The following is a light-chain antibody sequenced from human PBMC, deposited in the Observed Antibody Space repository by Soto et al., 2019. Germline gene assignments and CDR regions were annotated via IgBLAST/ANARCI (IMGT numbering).Light chain of an antibody. Sequence: EIVMTQSPATLSVSPGESATLSCRASQSINTNLGWYQQKPGQAPRLLIYGASTRATGIPARFSGRGSGTAFTLTISSLQSEDFAVYYCQHCNGWSAFGQGTRLEIK. CDR2: GAS. J-gene: IGKJ5*01. V-gene: IGKV3D-15*01. CDR1: QSINTN. CDR3: QHCNGWSA.